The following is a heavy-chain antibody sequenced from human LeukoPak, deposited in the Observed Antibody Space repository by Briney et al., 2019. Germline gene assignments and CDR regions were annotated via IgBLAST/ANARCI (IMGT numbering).Heavy chain of an antibody. Sequence: PGGSLRLSCAASGFYFYTYGMHWVRQAPGEGLEWVTAMSKDGADKYYADSVKGRFTISRDNSKNTVYLQMNSLRPEDTAVYYCAKNDISGYYADFWGQGTLVIVSS. CDR1: GFYFYTYG. V-gene: IGHV3-30*18. CDR3: AKNDISGYYADF. D-gene: IGHD3-22*01. J-gene: IGHJ4*02. CDR2: MSKDGADK.